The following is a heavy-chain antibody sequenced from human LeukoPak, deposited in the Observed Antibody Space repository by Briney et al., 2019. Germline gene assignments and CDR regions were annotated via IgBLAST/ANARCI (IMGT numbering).Heavy chain of an antibody. CDR2: ISGSAGSK. V-gene: IGHV3-23*01. CDR3: AKGSGAYAYLFDY. CDR1: GFTFSSYD. D-gene: IGHD2-15*01. Sequence: GGSLRLSCAASGFTFSSYDMTWVRKAPGKGLEWVSGISGSAGSKDYADSVKGRFTISRDNSKNTLYLQMSSLRADDTAVYYCAKGSGAYAYLFDYWGRGTLVTVSS. J-gene: IGHJ4*02.